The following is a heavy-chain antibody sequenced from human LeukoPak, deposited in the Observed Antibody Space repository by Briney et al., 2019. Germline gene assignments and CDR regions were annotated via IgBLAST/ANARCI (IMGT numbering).Heavy chain of an antibody. Sequence: GGSLRLSCAASGFTFSSSAMSWVRQVPGKGLEWVSGISASGGSTYYADSVKGRFTISRDNSKNTLYLQMNSLRAEDTAVYYCATRDYYDSSGANFDYWGQGTLVTVSS. CDR3: ATRDYYDSSGANFDY. J-gene: IGHJ4*02. D-gene: IGHD3-22*01. CDR2: ISASGGST. CDR1: GFTFSSSA. V-gene: IGHV3-23*01.